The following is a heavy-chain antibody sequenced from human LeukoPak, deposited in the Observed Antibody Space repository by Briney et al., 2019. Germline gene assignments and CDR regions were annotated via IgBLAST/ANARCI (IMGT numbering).Heavy chain of an antibody. CDR3: AKDTLGYCTNGVCSRVFDY. CDR1: GFTFSSYG. CDR2: IRYDGSNK. J-gene: IGHJ4*02. D-gene: IGHD2-8*01. Sequence: GGSLRLSCAASGFTFSSYGMHWVRQAPGKGLEWVAFIRYDGSNKYYADSVKGRFTISRDNSKNTLYLQMNSLRAEDTAVYYCAKDTLGYCTNGVCSRVFDYWGQGTLVTVSS. V-gene: IGHV3-30*02.